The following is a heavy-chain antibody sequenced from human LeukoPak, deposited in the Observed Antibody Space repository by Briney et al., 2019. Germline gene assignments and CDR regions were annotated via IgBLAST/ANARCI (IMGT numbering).Heavy chain of an antibody. D-gene: IGHD2-15*01. Sequence: GGSLRLSCAASGFTFSSYAMSWVRQAPGKGLEWVAVISYDGSNKYYADSVKGRFTISRDNSKNTLYLQMNSLRAEDTAVYYCAKDLGYCSGGSCYFIDYWGQGTLVTVSS. CDR3: AKDLGYCSGGSCYFIDY. CDR2: ISYDGSNK. V-gene: IGHV3-30*18. CDR1: GFTFSSYA. J-gene: IGHJ4*02.